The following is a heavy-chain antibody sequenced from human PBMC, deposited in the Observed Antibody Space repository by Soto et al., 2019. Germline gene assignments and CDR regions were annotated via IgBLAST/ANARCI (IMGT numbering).Heavy chain of an antibody. V-gene: IGHV3-21*01. D-gene: IGHD1-7*01. CDR2: ISSSSYI. J-gene: IGHJ4*02. Sequence: SLRLSCAASGFTLSSYSMNWVRQAPGKGLEWVSSISSSSYIYYADSVKGRFTISRDNAKNSLYLQMNSLRAGDTAVYYCAREGAGTTDHFDYWGQGTLVTVSS. CDR3: AREGAGTTDHFDY. CDR1: GFTLSSYS.